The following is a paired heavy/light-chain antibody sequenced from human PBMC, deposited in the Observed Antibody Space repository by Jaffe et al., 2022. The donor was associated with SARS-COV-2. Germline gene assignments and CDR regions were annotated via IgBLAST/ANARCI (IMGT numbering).Light chain of an antibody. CDR1: SSDIGAYKY. V-gene: IGLV2-14*03. J-gene: IGLJ2*01. CDR2: DVT. CDR3: TSYAFSGPHVV. Sequence: QSALTQPASVSGSLGQSITITCTGTSSDIGAYKYVSWYQQHPGKAPKLIIYDVTNRPSGVSNRFSGSKSGNTAALTILGLQAEDEADYYCTSYAFSGPHVVVGGGTKLTVL.
Heavy chain of an antibody. J-gene: IGHJ3*02. CDR2: IYSSGTT. Sequence: EVQLVESGGGLVQFGGSLRLSCAASGFNVSSSYMTWVRQAPGKGLEWVLIIYSSGTTYYSDSVRGRFTVSRDTSKNTLYLQMNSLRADDAAVYYCAKGFYDSRGQPPGGDAFDIWGPGTMVTVSS. D-gene: IGHD3-22*01. CDR3: AKGFYDSRGQPPGGDAFDI. V-gene: IGHV3-66*02. CDR1: GFNVSSSY.